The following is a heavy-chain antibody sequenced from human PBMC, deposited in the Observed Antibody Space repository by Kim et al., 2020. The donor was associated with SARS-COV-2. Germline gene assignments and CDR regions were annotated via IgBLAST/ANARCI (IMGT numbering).Heavy chain of an antibody. Sequence: SETLSLTCAVYGGSFSGYYWSWIRQPPGKGLEWIGEINHSGSTNYNPSLKSRVTISVDTSKNQFSLKLSSVTAADTAVYYCARGNGGAAAGTEFDYWGQGTLVTVSS. V-gene: IGHV4-34*01. D-gene: IGHD6-13*01. CDR1: GGSFSGYY. CDR2: INHSGST. J-gene: IGHJ4*02. CDR3: ARGNGGAAAGTEFDY.